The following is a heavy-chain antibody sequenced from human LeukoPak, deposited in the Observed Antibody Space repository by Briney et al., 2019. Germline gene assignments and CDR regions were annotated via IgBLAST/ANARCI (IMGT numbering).Heavy chain of an antibody. V-gene: IGHV4-59*01. CDR2: IYYSGST. D-gene: IGHD3-16*01. CDR1: GGSISSYY. J-gene: IGHJ4*02. CDR3: AREDYLLNAPDY. Sequence: SETLSLTCTVSGGSISSYYWSWIRQPPGKGLEWIGYIYYSGSTNYNPSLKSRVAISVDTSKNQFSLKLTSVTAADTAVYYCAREDYLLNAPDYWGQGTLVTVSS.